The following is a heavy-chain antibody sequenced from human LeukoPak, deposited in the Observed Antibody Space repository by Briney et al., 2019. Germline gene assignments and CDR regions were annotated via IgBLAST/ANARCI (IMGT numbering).Heavy chain of an antibody. CDR2: IYSGGST. J-gene: IGHJ4*02. CDR1: EFTVSVNY. Sequence: PGGSLRLSCAASEFTVSVNYMSWVRQAPGKGLEWVSFIYSGGSTYYADSVKGRFTISRDSSKNILHLQMNSLRAEDTAVYYCARHLWLSGNDYWGQGTLVTVSS. V-gene: IGHV3-66*04. CDR3: ARHLWLSGNDY. D-gene: IGHD5-18*01.